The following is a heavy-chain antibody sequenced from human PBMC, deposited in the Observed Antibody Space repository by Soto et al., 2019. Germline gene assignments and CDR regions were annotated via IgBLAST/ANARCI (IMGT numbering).Heavy chain of an antibody. CDR3: ARLGYSGSYPIWSFDL. CDR2: IYYSGST. CDR1: GGSISSSSYY. V-gene: IGHV4-39*01. D-gene: IGHD1-26*01. Sequence: PSQTRSLTCTVSGGSISSSSYYWGWIRQPPGRGREGIGSIYYSGSTYYNPSLTRRVPISVATSKNPSSLTLSSVPAADTAVYYSARLGYSGSYPIWSFDLWGRGTLVTVSS. J-gene: IGHJ2*01.